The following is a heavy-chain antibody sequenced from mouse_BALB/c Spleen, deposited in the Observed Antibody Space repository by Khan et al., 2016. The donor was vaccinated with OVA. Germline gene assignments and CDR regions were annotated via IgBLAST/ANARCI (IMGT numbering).Heavy chain of an antibody. D-gene: IGHD4-1*01. Sequence: EVQLLESGGDLVKPGGSLKLSCAASGFTFSSYSMSWVRQTPDKRLEWVATISSGGDYTYYLDSVKGRFTFSRDNARNTLYLQMSSLKSEDTAKYYCASHLTGSIDYWGQGTLVTVSA. J-gene: IGHJ3*01. CDR3: ASHLTGSIDY. CDR2: ISSGGDYT. CDR1: GFTFSSYS. V-gene: IGHV5-6*01.